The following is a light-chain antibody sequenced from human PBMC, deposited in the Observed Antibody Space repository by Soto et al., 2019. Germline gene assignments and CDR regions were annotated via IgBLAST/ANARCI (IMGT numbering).Light chain of an antibody. V-gene: IGKV3-20*01. CDR1: QSVSITY. J-gene: IGKJ1*01. CDR2: GAS. CDR3: QQYGSSPWT. Sequence: IVLTQSPGTLSLSPWERVNLSCRASQSVSITYLAWFQQKPGQAPRLLIYGASTRATGIPARFSGSGSGTEFTLTISSLQSEDFAVYYCQQYGSSPWTFGQGTKVDIK.